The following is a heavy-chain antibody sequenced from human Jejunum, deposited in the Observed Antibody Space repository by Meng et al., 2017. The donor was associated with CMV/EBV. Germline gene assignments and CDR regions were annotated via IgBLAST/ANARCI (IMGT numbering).Heavy chain of an antibody. D-gene: IGHD3-10*01. CDR3: AAEVAVRNYFSYGMDV. CDR1: GLSVNSNF. Sequence: GLSVNSNFMTWVRQAPGKGLEWVAVGYGAGMTYYADSVKGRFTISRDSSKNTMFLQMDGLRLEDTAKYYCAAEVAVRNYFSYGMDVWGQGTTVTVSS. J-gene: IGHJ6*02. CDR2: GYGAGMT. V-gene: IGHV3-66*02.